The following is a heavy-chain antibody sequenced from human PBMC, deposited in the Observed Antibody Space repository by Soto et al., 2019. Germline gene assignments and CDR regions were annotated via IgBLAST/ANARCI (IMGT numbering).Heavy chain of an antibody. CDR3: ARGSGSFVYGMDV. Sequence: ASVKVSCKASRYDFTAFFMQWVRQAPGQGLEWLGRINPRTGSTIYAQKFQGRVTMARDTSTSTVFMEVSSPRSEDTAVFYCARGSGSFVYGMDVWGQGTKVTV. CDR2: INPRTGST. V-gene: IGHV1-46*01. CDR1: RYDFTAFF. D-gene: IGHD3-10*01. J-gene: IGHJ6*02.